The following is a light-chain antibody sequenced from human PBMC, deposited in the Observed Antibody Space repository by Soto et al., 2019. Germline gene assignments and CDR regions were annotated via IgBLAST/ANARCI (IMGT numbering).Light chain of an antibody. CDR1: SSDVGGYNY. Sequence: QLVLTQPPSASGSPGQSVTISCTGTSSDVGGYNYVSWYQQHPGKAPRLMVYEVTKRPSGVPARFSGSKSGNTASLTVSGLQAEDEAHYYCSSHAGINNVVFGGGTKLTVL. V-gene: IGLV2-8*01. CDR3: SSHAGINNVV. J-gene: IGLJ3*02. CDR2: EVT.